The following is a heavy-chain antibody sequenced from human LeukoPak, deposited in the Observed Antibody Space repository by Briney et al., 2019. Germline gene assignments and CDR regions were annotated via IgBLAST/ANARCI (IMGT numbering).Heavy chain of an antibody. CDR3: ARVRNIAAAGPLI. CDR1: GFTFSSYW. V-gene: IGHV3-74*01. J-gene: IGHJ3*02. D-gene: IGHD6-13*01. CDR2: INSDGSST. Sequence: GGSLRLSCAASGFTFSSYWMHWVRQALGKGLVWVSRINSDGSSTSYADSVKGRFTISRDNAKNTLYLQMNSLRAEDTAVYYCARVRNIAAAGPLIWGQGTMVTVSS.